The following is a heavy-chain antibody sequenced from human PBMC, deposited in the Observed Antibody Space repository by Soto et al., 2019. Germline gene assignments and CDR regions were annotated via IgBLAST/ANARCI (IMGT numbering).Heavy chain of an antibody. CDR1: GFTFSSYS. D-gene: IGHD3-22*01. CDR2: ISSSSSTI. V-gene: IGHV3-48*02. CDR3: ARDSGYYYDSSGYYSPYYYYGMDV. J-gene: IGHJ6*02. Sequence: GGSLRLSCAASGFTFSSYSMNWVRPAPGKGLEWVSYISSSSSTIYYADSVKGRFTISRDNAKNSLYLQMNSLRDEDTAVYYCARDSGYYYDSSGYYSPYYYYGMDVWGQGTTVTVSS.